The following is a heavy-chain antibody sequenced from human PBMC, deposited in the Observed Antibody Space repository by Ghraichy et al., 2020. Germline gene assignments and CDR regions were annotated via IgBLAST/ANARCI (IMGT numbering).Heavy chain of an antibody. Sequence: ETLSLTCAVYVGSFSGYYWNWIRQPPGKGLEWIGEINHSGSTNYNPSLKSRVTISVDTSKNQFSLKLSSVTAADTAVYYCARGGLTTRRNWFDPWGQGTLVTVSS. D-gene: IGHD4-11*01. V-gene: IGHV4-34*01. CDR2: INHSGST. CDR3: ARGGLTTRRNWFDP. J-gene: IGHJ5*02. CDR1: VGSFSGYY.